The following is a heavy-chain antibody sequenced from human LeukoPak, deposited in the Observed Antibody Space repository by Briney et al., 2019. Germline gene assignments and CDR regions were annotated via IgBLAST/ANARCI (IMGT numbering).Heavy chain of an antibody. D-gene: IGHD6-19*01. CDR3: ARAGYSSGWVSGR. CDR2: ISSSSSYI. V-gene: IGHV3-21*01. CDR1: GFTFSSYE. J-gene: IGHJ4*02. Sequence: PGGSLRLSCAASGFTFSSYEMNWVRQAPGKGLEWVSSISSSSSYIYYADSVKGRFTIPRDNAKNSLYLQMNSLRAEDTAVYYCARAGYSSGWVSGRWGQGTLVTVSS.